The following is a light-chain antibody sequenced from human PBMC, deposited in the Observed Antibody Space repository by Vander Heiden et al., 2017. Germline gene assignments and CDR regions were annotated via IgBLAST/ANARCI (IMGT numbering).Light chain of an antibody. CDR1: NTDHGWKA. V-gene: IGLV1-44*01. CDR3: AAWDDSLNGVV. Sequence: PGQWVTISCPGSNTDHGWKAVSWYQQVPGPAPKLLMHNNKSPHSGVPDRFSGANFGTSASLAISRLQSEDEADYSCAAWDDSLNGVVFGGGTKLTVL. J-gene: IGLJ3*02. CDR2: NNK.